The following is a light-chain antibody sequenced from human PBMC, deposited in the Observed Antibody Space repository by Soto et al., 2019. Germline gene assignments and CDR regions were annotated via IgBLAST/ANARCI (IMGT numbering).Light chain of an antibody. CDR1: SSNIGSNY. Sequence: QPVLTQPPSASGTPGQRVTISCSGSSSNIGSNYVYWYQQLPGTAPKLLIYRNNQRPSRVPDRFSGSKSGTSASLAISGLRSADEADYYCAAWDDSLSGWVFGGGTKLTVL. J-gene: IGLJ3*02. CDR2: RNN. CDR3: AAWDDSLSGWV. V-gene: IGLV1-47*01.